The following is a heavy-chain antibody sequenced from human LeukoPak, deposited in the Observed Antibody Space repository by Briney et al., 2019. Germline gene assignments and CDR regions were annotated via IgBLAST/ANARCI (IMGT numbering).Heavy chain of an antibody. CDR2: ISWNSGSI. CDR3: AKGDCSGTRCFLDS. Sequence: PGGPLRLSCAASGFTFDDYAMHWVRQAPGKGLEWVSGISWNSGSIGYADSVKGRFTISRDKAKKSLYLDMNNLRAEDTASYYCAKGDCSGTRCFLDSWGQGTLLTVSS. CDR1: GFTFDDYA. V-gene: IGHV3-9*01. J-gene: IGHJ4*02. D-gene: IGHD2-2*01.